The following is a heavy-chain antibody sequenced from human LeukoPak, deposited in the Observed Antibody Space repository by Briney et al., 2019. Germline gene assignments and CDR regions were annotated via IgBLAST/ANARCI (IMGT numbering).Heavy chain of an antibody. CDR2: IYHSGST. CDR3: ASSRYCSSTSCYTVDWFDP. V-gene: IGHV4-30-2*01. Sequence: PSETLSLTCAVSGGSISSGGYSWSWIRQPPGKGLEWIGYIYHSGSTYSNPSLKSRVTISVDRSKNQFSLKLSSVTAADTAVYYCASSRYCSSTSCYTVDWFDPWGQGTLVTVSS. D-gene: IGHD2-2*02. J-gene: IGHJ5*02. CDR1: GGSISSGGYS.